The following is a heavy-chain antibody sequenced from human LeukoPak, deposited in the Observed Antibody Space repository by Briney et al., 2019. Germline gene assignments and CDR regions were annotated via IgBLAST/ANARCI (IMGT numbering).Heavy chain of an antibody. V-gene: IGHV4-34*01. Sequence: PXETLSLTCAVYGGSFSGCYWSWIRQPPGKGLEWIGEINHSGSTNYNPSLKSRVTISVDTSKNQFSLKLSSVTAADTAVYYCARGRDYYFDYWGQGTLVTVSS. CDR2: INHSGST. CDR3: ARGRDYYFDY. D-gene: IGHD3/OR15-3a*01. J-gene: IGHJ4*02. CDR1: GGSFSGCY.